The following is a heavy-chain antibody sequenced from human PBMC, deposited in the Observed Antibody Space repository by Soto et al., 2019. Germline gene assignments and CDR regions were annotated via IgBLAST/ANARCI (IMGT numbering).Heavy chain of an antibody. J-gene: IGHJ6*02. V-gene: IGHV4-39*01. CDR2: IYYSGST. D-gene: IGHD2-21*01. CDR1: GGSISGSSYY. Sequence: SETLSLTCTVSGGSISGSSYYWGWIRPPSGKELVWIGSIYYSGSTYYNPSLKSRVTISVDTSKNQFSLKLSSVTAAATAVYYCASRYRGGGQYYYYYYGMDVWGQGTTVTVSS. CDR3: ASRYRGGGQYYYYYYGMDV.